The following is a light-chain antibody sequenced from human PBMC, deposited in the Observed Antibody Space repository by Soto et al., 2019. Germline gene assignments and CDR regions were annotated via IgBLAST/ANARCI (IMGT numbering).Light chain of an antibody. CDR2: EVA. J-gene: IGLJ3*02. CDR3: SSYAGDNRLV. Sequence: QSALTQPPSASGSPGQSVTISCTGTSSDIGRYNYVSWYQQHPGKAPKLIVFEVAQRPTGVPDRFSASKSGNTASLTVSGLQAGDEADYYCSSYAGDNRLVFGGGTQLTVL. V-gene: IGLV2-8*01. CDR1: SSDIGRYNY.